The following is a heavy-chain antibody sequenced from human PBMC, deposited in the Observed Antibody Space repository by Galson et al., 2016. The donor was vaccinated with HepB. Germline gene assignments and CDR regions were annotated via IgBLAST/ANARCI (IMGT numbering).Heavy chain of an antibody. CDR3: ARGVEPISKIRGYCYGMDV. CDR1: GYTFTDYF. Sequence: VKVSCKASGYTFTDYFIHWVRQAPGQGLEWMGWINPNSGDTNSAQKFQGWVTMTRETSVTTAYLELKRLRSDDTAVYYCARGVEPISKIRGYCYGMDVWGQGTTVTISS. V-gene: IGHV1-2*04. J-gene: IGHJ6*02. D-gene: IGHD3-3*01. CDR2: INPNSGDT.